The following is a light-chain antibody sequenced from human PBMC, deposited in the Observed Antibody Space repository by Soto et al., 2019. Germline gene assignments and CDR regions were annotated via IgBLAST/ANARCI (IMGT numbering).Light chain of an antibody. J-gene: IGLJ3*02. V-gene: IGLV1-44*01. Sequence: QSVLTQPPSASGTPGQRVTISCSGSSSNIGSNTVNWYQQLPGTAPKLLIYSNNQRPSGVPDRFSGSKSGTSASLAISGLQSEDEADYYCAAWDDSLNAGVFGGGTKLPVL. CDR3: AAWDDSLNAGV. CDR2: SNN. CDR1: SSNIGSNT.